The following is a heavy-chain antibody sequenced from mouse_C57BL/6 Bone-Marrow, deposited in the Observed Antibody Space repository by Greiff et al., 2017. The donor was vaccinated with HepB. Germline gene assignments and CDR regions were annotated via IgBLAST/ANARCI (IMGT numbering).Heavy chain of an antibody. J-gene: IGHJ2*01. CDR3: AREGYYGSSPDY. CDR2: ISYDGSN. D-gene: IGHD1-1*01. V-gene: IGHV3-6*01. CDR1: GYSITSGYY. Sequence: EVQLQESGPGLVKPSQSLSLTCSVTGYSITSGYYWHWIRQFPGNKLEWMGYISYDGSNNYNPSLKNRISITRDTSKNQFFLKLNSVTTEDTATYYCAREGYYGSSPDYWGQGTTLTVSS.